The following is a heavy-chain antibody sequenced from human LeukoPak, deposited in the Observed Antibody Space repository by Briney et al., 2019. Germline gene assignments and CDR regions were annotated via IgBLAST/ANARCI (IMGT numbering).Heavy chain of an antibody. CDR3: ARDLYSSGWPLDY. CDR2: TYYRSKWYN. J-gene: IGHJ4*01. CDR1: GDSVSSNSAA. D-gene: IGHD6-19*01. Sequence: SRTLSDTCAISGDSVSSNSAAWNWIRQSPSRGLEWLGRTYYRSKWYNDYAVSVKSRITINPDTSKNQFSLQLNSVTPEDTAVYYCARDLYSSGWPLDYWGPGNLFTVSS. V-gene: IGHV6-1*01.